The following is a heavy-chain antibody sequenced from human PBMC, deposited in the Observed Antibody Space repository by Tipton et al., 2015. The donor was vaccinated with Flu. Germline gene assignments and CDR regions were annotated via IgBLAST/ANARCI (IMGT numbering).Heavy chain of an antibody. CDR3: ARGKDIVVVPAAIDYYYYGMDV. CDR2: INHSGST. CDR1: GGSFSGYY. Sequence: TLSLTCAVYGGSFSGYYWSWIRQPPGKGLEWIGEINHSGSTNYNPSLKSRVTISVDTSKNQFSLKLSSVTAADTAVYYCARGKDIVVVPAAIDYYYYGMDVWGQGTTVTVSS. V-gene: IGHV4-34*01. J-gene: IGHJ6*02. D-gene: IGHD2-2*01.